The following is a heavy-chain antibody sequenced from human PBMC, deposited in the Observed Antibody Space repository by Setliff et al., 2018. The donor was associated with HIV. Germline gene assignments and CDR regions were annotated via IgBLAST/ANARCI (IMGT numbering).Heavy chain of an antibody. CDR3: ARERWNYDYYYYGMDV. Sequence: PSETLSLTCSVSGTSLSSSDFYWGWIRQPPGKGLEWIGNIYYSETTYYNSSLKSRVTISVDTSKNQVSLKVSSVTAADTAVYYCARERWNYDYYYYGMDVWGQGTTVTVSS. D-gene: IGHD1-7*01. CDR1: GTSLSSSDFY. V-gene: IGHV4-39*07. J-gene: IGHJ6*02. CDR2: IYYSETT.